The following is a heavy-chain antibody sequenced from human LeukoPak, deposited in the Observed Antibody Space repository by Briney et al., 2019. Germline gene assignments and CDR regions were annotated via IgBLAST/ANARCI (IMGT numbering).Heavy chain of an antibody. V-gene: IGHV4-39*07. D-gene: IGHD6-6*01. CDR3: ARDRSVGVLPAPPFDF. CDR2: IYFSGST. CDR1: GGSIGSN. Sequence: SETLSLTCTVSGGSIGSNWGWIRQPPGKGLEWIGNIYFSGSTYYNPSLKSRVTISVDTSKNQFSLKLNSVTAADTAVYYCARDRSVGVLPAPPFDFWGQGTLVTVSS. J-gene: IGHJ4*02.